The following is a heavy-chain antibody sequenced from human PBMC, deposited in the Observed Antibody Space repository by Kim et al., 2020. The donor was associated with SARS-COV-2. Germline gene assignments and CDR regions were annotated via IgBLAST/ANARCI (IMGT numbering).Heavy chain of an antibody. V-gene: IGHV4-4*02. CDR1: GGSISSSNW. CDR3: ARVLWNYDILTGYEDY. CDR2: IYHSGST. J-gene: IGHJ4*02. D-gene: IGHD3-9*01. Sequence: SETLSLTCAVSGGSISSSNWWSWVRQPPGKGLEWIGEIYHSGSTNYNPSLKSRVTISVDKSKNQFSLKLSSVTAADTAVYYCARVLWNYDILTGYEDYWGQGTLVTVSS.